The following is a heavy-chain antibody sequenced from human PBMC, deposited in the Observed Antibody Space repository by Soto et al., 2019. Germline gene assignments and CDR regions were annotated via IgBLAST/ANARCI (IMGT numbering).Heavy chain of an antibody. CDR1: GGTFSSYS. V-gene: IGHV1-69*02. D-gene: IGHD2-15*01. Sequence: QVQLVQSGAEVKKPGSSVKVSCKASGGTFSSYSITWVRQAPGQGLEWMGRIVPMVGITNYAQKFQDRVTITADRSTSTGYMELTSLESAATAVYYCAKHGVVTDFYYMDVWGRGTTVTVSS. J-gene: IGHJ6*03. CDR2: IVPMVGIT. CDR3: AKHGVVTDFYYMDV.